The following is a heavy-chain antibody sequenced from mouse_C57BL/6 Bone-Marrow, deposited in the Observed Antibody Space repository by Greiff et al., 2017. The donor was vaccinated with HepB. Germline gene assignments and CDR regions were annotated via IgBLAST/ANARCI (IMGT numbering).Heavy chain of an antibody. D-gene: IGHD1-1*01. J-gene: IGHJ3*01. V-gene: IGHV14-3*01. CDR2: IDPANGNT. CDR3: ARLVYYYGSSYPAWFAY. CDR1: GFNIKNTY. Sequence: EVKLQESVAELVRPGASVKLSCTASGFNIKNTYMHWVKQRPEQGLEWIGRIDPANGNTKYAPKFQGKATITADTSSNTAYLQLSSLTSEDTAIYYCARLVYYYGSSYPAWFAYWGQGTLVTVSA.